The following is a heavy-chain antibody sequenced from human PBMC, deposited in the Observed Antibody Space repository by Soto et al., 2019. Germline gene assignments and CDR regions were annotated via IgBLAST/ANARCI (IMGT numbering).Heavy chain of an antibody. V-gene: IGHV3-13*01. J-gene: IGHJ4*02. CDR2: IGTAGDT. Sequence: PGGSLRLSCAASGFTFSSYDMHWVRQATGKGLEWVSAIGTAGDTYYPGSVKGRFTISRENAKNSLYIQMNSLRAGDTAVYYCARARTYYYDISGYSTWYFDYWGQGTLVTVSS. D-gene: IGHD3-22*01. CDR1: GFTFSSYD. CDR3: ARARTYYYDISGYSTWYFDY.